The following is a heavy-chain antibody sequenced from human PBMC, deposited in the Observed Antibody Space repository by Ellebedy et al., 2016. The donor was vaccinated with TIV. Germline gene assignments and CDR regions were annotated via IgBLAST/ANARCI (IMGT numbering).Heavy chain of an antibody. D-gene: IGHD5-24*01. CDR1: GYTFISND. J-gene: IGHJ5*02. Sequence: AASVKVSCKASGYTFISNDINWVRQATGQGLEWMGWMNANSGNTGYAQKFQGRVTMTRDTATSTAYMELSSLTSEDTAVYYCARGAGEMGADWFDPWGQGTLVTVSS. CDR3: ARGAGEMGADWFDP. V-gene: IGHV1-8*02. CDR2: MNANSGNT.